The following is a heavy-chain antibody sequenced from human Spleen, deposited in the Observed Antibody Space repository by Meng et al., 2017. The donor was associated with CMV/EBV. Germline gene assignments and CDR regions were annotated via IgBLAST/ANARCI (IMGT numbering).Heavy chain of an antibody. J-gene: IGHJ4*02. Sequence: GESLKISCAASGFTFSGYWMHWVRQAPGKGLVWVSRITSDGSSTTYADSVKGRFTISRDNAKNTLYLQMNSLGAEDTAVYYCAREYRLKYDSSGFDFWGQGTLVTVSS. V-gene: IGHV3-74*01. CDR2: ITSDGSST. D-gene: IGHD3-22*01. CDR1: GFTFSGYW. CDR3: AREYRLKYDSSGFDF.